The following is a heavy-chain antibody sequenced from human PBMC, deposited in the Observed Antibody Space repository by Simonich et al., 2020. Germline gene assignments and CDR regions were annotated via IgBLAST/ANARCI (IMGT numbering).Heavy chain of an antibody. Sequence: QVQLVQSGAEVKKPGSSVKVSCKASGGTFSSYAISWVRQAPGQGIEWIGRITPILGIANNAQKFQGRVTITEDKSTSTAYMELSSLRSEDTAVYYCARTNTMRELDTMVRGVDYFDYWGQGTLVTVSS. V-gene: IGHV1-69*09. CDR1: GGTFSSYA. J-gene: IGHJ4*02. CDR3: ARTNTMRELDTMVRGVDYFDY. D-gene: IGHD3-10*01. CDR2: ITPILGIA.